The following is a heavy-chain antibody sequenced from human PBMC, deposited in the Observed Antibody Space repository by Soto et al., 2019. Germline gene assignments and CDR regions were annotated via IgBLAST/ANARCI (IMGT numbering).Heavy chain of an antibody. CDR2: IIPILGIA. V-gene: IGHV1-69*02. J-gene: IGHJ4*02. Sequence: SVKVSCKASGGTFSSYTISWVRQAPGQGLEWMGRIIPILGIANYAQKFQGRVTITADKSTSTAYMELSSLRSEDTAVYYCARAEYYYGSGSYFSGSRDWGQGTLVTVSS. CDR1: GGTFSSYT. D-gene: IGHD3-10*01. CDR3: ARAEYYYGSGSYFSGSRD.